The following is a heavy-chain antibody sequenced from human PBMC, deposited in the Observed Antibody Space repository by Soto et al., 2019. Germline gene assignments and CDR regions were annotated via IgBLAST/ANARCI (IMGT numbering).Heavy chain of an antibody. D-gene: IGHD3-22*01. J-gene: IGHJ3*02. CDR2: ISGSGGST. CDR1: GFTFSSYA. CDR3: AKHQPYDSSGYYAFDI. Sequence: EVQLLESGGSLVQPGGSLRLSCAASGFTFSSYAMSWVRQAPGKGLEWVSAISGSGGSTYYADSVKGRFTISRDNSKNTLYLQMNSLRAEDTAVYYCAKHQPYDSSGYYAFDIWGQGTMVTVSS. V-gene: IGHV3-23*01.